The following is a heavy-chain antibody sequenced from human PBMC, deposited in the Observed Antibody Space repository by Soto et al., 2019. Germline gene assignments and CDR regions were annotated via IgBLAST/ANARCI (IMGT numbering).Heavy chain of an antibody. Sequence: GGSLRLSCAASGFTFSSYAMHWVRQAPGKGLEWVAVISYDGSNKYYADSVKGRFTISRDNSKNTLYLHMNSLKAEDTAVYYCARDIRDGYNYYYYYGMDVWGQGTTVTVSS. CDR3: ARDIRDGYNYYYYYGMDV. CDR1: GFTFSSYA. V-gene: IGHV3-30-3*01. CDR2: ISYDGSNK. D-gene: IGHD5-12*01. J-gene: IGHJ6*02.